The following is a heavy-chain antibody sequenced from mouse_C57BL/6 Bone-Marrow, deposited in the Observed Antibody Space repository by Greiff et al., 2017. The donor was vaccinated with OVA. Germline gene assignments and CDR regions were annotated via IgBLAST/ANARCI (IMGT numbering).Heavy chain of an antibody. CDR1: GYTFTDYY. J-gene: IGHJ1*03. V-gene: IGHV1-84*01. Sequence: QVQLQQSGPELVKPGASVKISCQASGYTFTDYYINWVKQRPGQGLEWIGWIYPGSGNTKYNEKFKGKATLTVDTSSSTAYMQLSSLTSEDSAVYFCARSEVLYYSNYGWYFDVWGTGTTVTVSS. CDR3: ARSEVLYYSNYGWYFDV. CDR2: IYPGSGNT. D-gene: IGHD2-5*01.